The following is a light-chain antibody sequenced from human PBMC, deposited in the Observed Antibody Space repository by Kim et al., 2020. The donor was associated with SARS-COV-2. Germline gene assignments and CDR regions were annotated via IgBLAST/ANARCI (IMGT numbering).Light chain of an antibody. J-gene: IGKJ2*01. V-gene: IGKV3-20*01. CDR1: QSVSSSS. CDR2: GAS. CDR3: QQYGSSPLYT. Sequence: EIVLTQSPGTLSLSPGERVTLSCRASQSVSSSSLAWYQQKPGQAPRLLIYGASSRATGIPDRFSGSGSGTDFTLTISRLEPEDFAVYYCQQYGSSPLYTFGQGTKLEI.